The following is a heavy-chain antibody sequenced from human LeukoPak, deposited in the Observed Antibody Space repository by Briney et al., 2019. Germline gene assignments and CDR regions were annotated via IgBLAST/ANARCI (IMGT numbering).Heavy chain of an antibody. Sequence: PGGSLRLSCAASGFTFSSYAMSWVRQAPGKGLEWVSAISGSGGSTYYADSVKGRFTISRDNAKNSLYLQMNSLRDEDTAVYYCARGALRYSDYWGQGTLVTVSS. CDR3: ARGALRYSDY. CDR1: GFTFSSYA. CDR2: ISGSGGST. V-gene: IGHV3-23*01. D-gene: IGHD3-9*01. J-gene: IGHJ4*02.